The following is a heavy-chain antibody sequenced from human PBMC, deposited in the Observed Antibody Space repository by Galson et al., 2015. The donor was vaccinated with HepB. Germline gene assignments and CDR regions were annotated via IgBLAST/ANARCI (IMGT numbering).Heavy chain of an antibody. D-gene: IGHD3-22*01. V-gene: IGHV1-69*13. CDR1: GGTFSTYS. Sequence: SVKVSCKASGGTFSTYSLSWVRQAPGQGLQWMGGIIPTSGAASNAQRFQGRVTFTADGSTITAYMELSNLRSDDTAVYYCARDSSGYPFQFWGQGTLVTVSS. CDR3: ARDSSGYPFQF. CDR2: IIPTSGAA. J-gene: IGHJ4*02.